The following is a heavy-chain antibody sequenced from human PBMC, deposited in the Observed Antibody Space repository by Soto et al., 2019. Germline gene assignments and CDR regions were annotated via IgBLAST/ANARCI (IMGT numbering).Heavy chain of an antibody. D-gene: IGHD1-26*01. CDR3: ARLIYTGSYLFDF. V-gene: IGHV4-59*08. Sequence: QVQLQESGPGLVKPSETLSLTCTVSGGSIDRYYWSWIRQPPGKGLELIAYIYYNGSTNCKPSLKSRVTMSVDTSKNQFSLKLNSVTAADTAIYYCARLIYTGSYLFDFWGQGTLVAVSS. CDR1: GGSIDRYY. J-gene: IGHJ4*02. CDR2: IYYNGST.